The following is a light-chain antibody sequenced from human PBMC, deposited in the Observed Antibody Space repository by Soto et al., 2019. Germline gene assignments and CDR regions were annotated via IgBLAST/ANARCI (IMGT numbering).Light chain of an antibody. CDR1: QSVSSN. CDR2: DAS. Sequence: EIVLTQSPATLSLSPGERATFSCRASQSVSSNLAWYQQKPGQAPRLLIYDASNRATGIPARFSGSGSGTDFTHTIRSLEPEDFAVYYCQQRSARPLTYGGGTKLEIK. V-gene: IGKV3-11*01. CDR3: QQRSARPLT. J-gene: IGKJ4*01.